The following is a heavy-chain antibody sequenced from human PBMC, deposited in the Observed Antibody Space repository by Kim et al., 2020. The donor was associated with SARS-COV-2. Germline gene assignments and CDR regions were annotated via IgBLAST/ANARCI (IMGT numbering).Heavy chain of an antibody. J-gene: IGHJ4*02. V-gene: IGHV4-39*01. CDR3: ARLVSENSAVEY. Sequence: SETLSLTCTVSGDSISRSSNYWGWIRQPPGKGLEWIGSINYSGNTYYNPSLKSRVTISVDTSKNQFSLKMRSVTAAETAVYYCARLVSENSAVEYGGQG. CDR1: GDSISRSSNY. CDR2: INYSGNT.